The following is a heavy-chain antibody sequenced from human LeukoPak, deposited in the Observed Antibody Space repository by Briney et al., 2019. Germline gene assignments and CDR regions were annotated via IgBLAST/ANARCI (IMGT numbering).Heavy chain of an antibody. Sequence: GGSLRLSCAASGFTFSSYWMSWVRQAPGKGLEWVSAISGSGGSTYYADSVKGRFTISRDNSKSTLYLQMNSLRAEDTAVYYCAKDYYDSSGYNYFDYWGQGTLVTVSS. CDR1: GFTFSSYW. D-gene: IGHD3-22*01. V-gene: IGHV3-23*01. CDR2: ISGSGGST. CDR3: AKDYYDSSGYNYFDY. J-gene: IGHJ4*02.